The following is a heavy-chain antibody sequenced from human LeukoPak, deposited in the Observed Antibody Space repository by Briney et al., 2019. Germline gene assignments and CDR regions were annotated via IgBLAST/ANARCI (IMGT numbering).Heavy chain of an antibody. CDR3: ARGGAAPDY. J-gene: IGHJ4*02. D-gene: IGHD1-26*01. Sequence: GGSLRLSCEASGFSFNSYNMCWVRQAPGQGLEWVSDISSSSGITYYADSVKGRFTISRDNAKNSLYLQMNSLRVEDTAVYYCARGGAAPDYWGQGTLVTVSS. CDR2: ISSSSGIT. CDR1: GFSFNSYN. V-gene: IGHV3-48*01.